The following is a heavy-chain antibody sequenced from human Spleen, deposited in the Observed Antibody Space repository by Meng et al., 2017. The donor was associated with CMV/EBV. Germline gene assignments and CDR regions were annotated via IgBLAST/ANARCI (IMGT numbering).Heavy chain of an antibody. CDR1: GFTLSSYA. CDR3: ARGSSSDYSPYWFDP. CDR2: ISGSGGST. Sequence: SGFTLSSYAMSWVRQAPGKGLDWVSRISGSGGSTYYADSVKGRFTISRDNSNNTLYLQMHSLRVEDTAVYYCARGSSSDYSPYWFDPWGQGTLVTVSS. D-gene: IGHD3-22*01. J-gene: IGHJ5*02. V-gene: IGHV3-23*01.